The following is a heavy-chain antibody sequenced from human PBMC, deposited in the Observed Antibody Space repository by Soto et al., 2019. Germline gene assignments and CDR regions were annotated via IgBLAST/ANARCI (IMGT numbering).Heavy chain of an antibody. CDR2: IQSGGST. CDR1: GFTVSSHY. D-gene: IGHD2-15*01. CDR3: SRDDVYCSGGICYGVPMDV. Sequence: EVQLVESGGDLVQPGGSLRLSCAASGFTVSSHYMNWVRQAPGKGLEWVSLIQSGGSTFYADSVKGRFTISSDNSKNTLFLQMNSLRVEDTAMYYCSRDDVYCSGGICYGVPMDVWGRGTTFTVSS. J-gene: IGHJ6*03. V-gene: IGHV3-66*01.